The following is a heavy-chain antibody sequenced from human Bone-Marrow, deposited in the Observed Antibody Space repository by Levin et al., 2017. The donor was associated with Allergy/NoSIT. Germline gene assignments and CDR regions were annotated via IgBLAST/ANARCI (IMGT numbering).Heavy chain of an antibody. V-gene: IGHV1-18*01. CDR1: GFIFKNYG. D-gene: IGHD2/OR15-2a*01. CDR3: ARAAQPFTFSDSEGYAY. J-gene: IGHJ4*02. CDR2: VSAYNGHT. Sequence: GESLKISCKTSGFIFKNYGFIWVRQAPGQGLEWMGWVSAYNGHTNYALKFHGRVTVSADTSTNTTHMELRSLRSDDTAVYYCARAAQPFTFSDSEGYAYWGQGTLVTVSS.